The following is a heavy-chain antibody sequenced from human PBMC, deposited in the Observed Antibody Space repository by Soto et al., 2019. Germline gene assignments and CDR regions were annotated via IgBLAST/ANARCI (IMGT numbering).Heavy chain of an antibody. Sequence: SETLSLTCAVSGGSISSGGYSWSWIRQPPGKGLECIGFIYHSVSTYYNPSLKSRVTISVDRSKNQFSLKLSSVTAADTAVYYCARGPPLGFWGQGTLVTVSS. V-gene: IGHV4-30-2*01. CDR3: ARGPPLGF. CDR2: IYHSVST. CDR1: GGSISSGGYS. J-gene: IGHJ4*02.